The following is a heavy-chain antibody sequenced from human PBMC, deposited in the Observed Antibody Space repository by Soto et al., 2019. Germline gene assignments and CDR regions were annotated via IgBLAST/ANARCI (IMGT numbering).Heavy chain of an antibody. CDR3: ARAXGRYFDWLLRSENWFDP. Sequence: SETLSLTCAVSGGSISSGGYSWSWIRQPPGKGLEWIGYIYHSGSTYYNPSLKSRVTISVDRSKNQFSLKLSSVTAADTAVYYCARAXGRYFDWLLRSENWFDPWGQGTLVTVSS. D-gene: IGHD3-9*01. J-gene: IGHJ5*02. CDR2: IYHSGST. CDR1: GGSISSGGYS. V-gene: IGHV4-30-2*01.